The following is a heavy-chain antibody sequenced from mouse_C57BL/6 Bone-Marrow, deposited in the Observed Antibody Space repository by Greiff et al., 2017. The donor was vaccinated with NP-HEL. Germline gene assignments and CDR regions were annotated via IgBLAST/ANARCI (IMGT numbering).Heavy chain of an antibody. D-gene: IGHD2-3*01. V-gene: IGHV5-17*01. CDR3: ARAVRDGYYGAWFAY. J-gene: IGHJ3*01. CDR1: GFTFSDYG. Sequence: EVQGVESGGGLVKPGGSLKLSCAASGFTFSDYGMHWVRQAPEKGLEWVAYISSGGSTIYYADTVKGRFTISRDNAKNTLFLQMTSLRSEARARYYWARAVRDGYYGAWFAYWGQGTLVTVSA. CDR2: ISSGGSTI.